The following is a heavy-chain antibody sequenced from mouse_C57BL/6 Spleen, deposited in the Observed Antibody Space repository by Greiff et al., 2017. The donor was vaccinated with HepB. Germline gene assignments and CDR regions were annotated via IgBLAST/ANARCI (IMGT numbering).Heavy chain of an antibody. Sequence: EVKLVDSGGELVKPGGSLKLSCAASGFTFSSYGMSWVRQTPDKRLEWVATISSGGSYTYYPDSVKGRFTISRDNAKNTLYLQMSSLKSEDTAMYYCATSGYYFDYWGQGTTLTVSS. CDR2: ISSGGSYT. V-gene: IGHV5-6*01. CDR1: GFTFSSYG. D-gene: IGHD6-1*01. J-gene: IGHJ2*01. CDR3: ATSGYYFDY.